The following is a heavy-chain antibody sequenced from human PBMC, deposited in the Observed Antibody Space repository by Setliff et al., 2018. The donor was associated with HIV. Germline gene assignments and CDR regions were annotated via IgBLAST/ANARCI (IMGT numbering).Heavy chain of an antibody. D-gene: IGHD6-6*01. CDR1: GGSLSGYY. Sequence: LSETLSLTCAVYGGSLSGYYWSWIRQPAGKGLEWIGHIYSSGSTKYNPSLKRRVTMSVAPSMNQFSLQVNSVTAADPAVYYCARVPKTPIAAPYYYYMDVWGKGTTVTVSS. V-gene: IGHV4-59*10. CDR2: IYSSGST. CDR3: ARVPKTPIAAPYYYYMDV. J-gene: IGHJ6*03.